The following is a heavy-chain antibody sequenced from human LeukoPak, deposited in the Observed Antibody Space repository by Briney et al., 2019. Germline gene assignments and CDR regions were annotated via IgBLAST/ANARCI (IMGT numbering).Heavy chain of an antibody. CDR1: GFTFSSYA. CDR3: ARPNSSPDY. D-gene: IGHD6-13*01. J-gene: IGHJ4*02. CDR2: IPYDGSNK. V-gene: IGHV3-30-3*01. Sequence: PGGSLRLSCAASGFTFSSYAMHWVRQAPGKGLEWVAVIPYDGSNKYYADSVKGRFTISRDNSKNTLYLQMNSLRAEDTAVYYCARPNSSPDYWGQGTLVTVSS.